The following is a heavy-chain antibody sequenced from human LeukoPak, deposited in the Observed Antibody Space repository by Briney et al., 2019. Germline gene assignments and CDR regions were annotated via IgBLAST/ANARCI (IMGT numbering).Heavy chain of an antibody. J-gene: IGHJ3*02. D-gene: IGHD3-9*01. V-gene: IGHV4-4*07. CDR1: GGSISSYY. CDR2: IYTSGST. CDR3: ARTDARTYYDILTGPLGLDI. Sequence: SETLSLTCTVSGGSISSYYWSWIRQPAGKGLEWIGRIYTSGSTNYNPSLKSRVTMSVDTSKNQFSLKLSSVTAADTAVYYCARTDARTYYDILTGPLGLDIWGQGTMVTVSS.